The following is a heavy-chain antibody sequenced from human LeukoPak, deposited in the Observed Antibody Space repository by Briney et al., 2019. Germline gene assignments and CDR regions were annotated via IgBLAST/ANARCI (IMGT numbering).Heavy chain of an antibody. J-gene: IGHJ5*02. CDR1: GFTFSTYW. V-gene: IGHV3-74*01. D-gene: IGHD6-13*01. CDR3: AREGGYPSDNWFDP. CDR2: IHSDGSST. Sequence: GGSLRLSCAASGFTFSTYWMHWVRQAPGKGLVWVSRIHSDGSSTSYADSVKGRFTISRDNAKNTLYLQMNSLRAEDTAVYYCAREGGYPSDNWFDPWGQGTLVTVSS.